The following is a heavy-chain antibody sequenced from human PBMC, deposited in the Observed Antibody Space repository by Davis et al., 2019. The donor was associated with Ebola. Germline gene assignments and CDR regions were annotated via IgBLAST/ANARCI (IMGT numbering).Heavy chain of an antibody. D-gene: IGHD5-18*01. CDR1: GGSISSGGYY. V-gene: IGHV4-31*03. Sequence: PSETLSLTCTVSGGSISSGGYYWSWIRQHPGKGLEWIGYIYYSGSTYYNPSLKSRVTISVDTSKNQFSLKLSSVTAADTAVYYCAREQIQDYMDVWGKGTTVTVSS. J-gene: IGHJ6*03. CDR3: AREQIQDYMDV. CDR2: IYYSGST.